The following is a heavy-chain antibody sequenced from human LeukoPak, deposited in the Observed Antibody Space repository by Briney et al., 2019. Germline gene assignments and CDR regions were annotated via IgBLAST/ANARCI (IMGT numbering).Heavy chain of an antibody. D-gene: IGHD3-10*01. J-gene: IGHJ4*02. CDR2: INHSGST. CDR3: ARSYGSGGYY. CDR1: GGSFSGYY. Sequence: SETLSLTCAVYGGSFSGYYWSWIRQPPGKGLEWIGEINHSGSTNYNPSLKSRVTISVDTSKNQFSLKLNSVTAADTAVYYCARSYGSGGYYWGQGTLVTVSS. V-gene: IGHV4-34*01.